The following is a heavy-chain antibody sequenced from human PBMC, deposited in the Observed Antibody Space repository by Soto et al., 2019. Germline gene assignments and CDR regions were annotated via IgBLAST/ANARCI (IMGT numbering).Heavy chain of an antibody. V-gene: IGHV3-73*02. Sequence: EVQLVESGGGLVQPGGSLKLSCAASGFTFSGSAMHWVRQASGKGLEWVGRIRSKANSYATAYAASVKGRFTISRDDSKNTAYLQMNSLRAEDTAVYYCARDPIPPSIGQQLGGFDYWGQGTLVTVSS. CDR2: IRSKANSYAT. CDR3: ARDPIPPSIGQQLGGFDY. D-gene: IGHD6-13*01. J-gene: IGHJ4*02. CDR1: GFTFSGSA.